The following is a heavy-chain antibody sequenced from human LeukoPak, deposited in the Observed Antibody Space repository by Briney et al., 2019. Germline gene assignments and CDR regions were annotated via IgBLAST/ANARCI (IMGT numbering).Heavy chain of an antibody. D-gene: IGHD2/OR15-2a*01. CDR1: GFTFSSYG. V-gene: IGHV3-30*18. CDR2: ISYDGSNK. J-gene: IGHJ5*02. Sequence: PGGSLRLSCAASGFTFSSYGMHWVRQAPGKGLEWVAVISYDGSNKYYADSVKGRFTISRDNSKNTLYLQMNSLRAEDTAVYYCAKDGRTSIPLNWFDPWGQGTLVTVSS. CDR3: AKDGRTSIPLNWFDP.